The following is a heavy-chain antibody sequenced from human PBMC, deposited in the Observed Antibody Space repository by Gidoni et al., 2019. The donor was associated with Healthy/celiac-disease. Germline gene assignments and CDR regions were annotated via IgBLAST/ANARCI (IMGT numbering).Heavy chain of an antibody. J-gene: IGHJ5*02. V-gene: IGHV3-9*01. CDR2: ISWDSGSI. CDR3: AKDKGSGWYNWFDP. CDR1: GFTFDDYA. Sequence: EVQLVESGGGLVQPGRSLRLSCAASGFTFDDYAMHWVRQAPGKGLEWVSGISWDSGSIGYADSVKGRFTISRDNAKNSLYLQMNSLRAEDTALYYCAKDKGSGWYNWFDPWGQGTLVTVSS. D-gene: IGHD6-19*01.